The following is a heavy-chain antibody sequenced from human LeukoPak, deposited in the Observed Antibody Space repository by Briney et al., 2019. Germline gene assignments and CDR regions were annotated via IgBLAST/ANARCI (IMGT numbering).Heavy chain of an antibody. D-gene: IGHD1-14*01. CDR1: GFTFGGYG. V-gene: IGHV3-33*01. Sequence: GRSLRLSCAGSGFTFGGYGMHWFRQTPGKGLEWVAVIAYDGSRAFYADSVKGRFTISRDNSKNTMSVQMDDLRAEDTAVYYCTRYNNDHFDYWGQGTLVTGSS. CDR3: TRYNNDHFDY. J-gene: IGHJ4*02. CDR2: IAYDGSRA.